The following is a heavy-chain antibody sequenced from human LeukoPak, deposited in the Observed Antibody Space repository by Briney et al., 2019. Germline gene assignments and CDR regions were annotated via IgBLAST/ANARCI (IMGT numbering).Heavy chain of an antibody. J-gene: IGHJ5*02. CDR3: ARFLGYCSSTSCYSRRGFDP. CDR1: GFTFSSYS. V-gene: IGHV3-21*01. CDR2: ISSSSRYI. Sequence: PGGSLRLSCAASGFTFSSYSMNWVRQAPGKGLEWVSSISSSSRYIYYADSVKGRFTISRDNAKNSLYLQMNSLRAEDTAVYYCARFLGYCSSTSCYSRRGFDPWGQGTLVTVSS. D-gene: IGHD2-2*01.